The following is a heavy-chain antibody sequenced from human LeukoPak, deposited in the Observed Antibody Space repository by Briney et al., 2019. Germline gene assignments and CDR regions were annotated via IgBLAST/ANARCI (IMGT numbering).Heavy chain of an antibody. Sequence: AGRSLRLSCAASGFTFSSYAMHWVRQAPGKGLEWVAVISYDGSNKYYADSVKGRLTISRDNSKNTLYLQMNSLRAEDTAVYYCARSPGPFDYWGQGTLVTVSS. CDR3: ARSPGPFDY. V-gene: IGHV3-30-3*01. CDR2: ISYDGSNK. CDR1: GFTFSSYA. D-gene: IGHD7-27*01. J-gene: IGHJ4*02.